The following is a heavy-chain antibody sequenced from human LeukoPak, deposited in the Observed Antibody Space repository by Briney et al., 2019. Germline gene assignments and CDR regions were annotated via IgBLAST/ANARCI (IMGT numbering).Heavy chain of an antibody. CDR2: IYYSGST. J-gene: IGHJ4*02. CDR3: ARQHVSYCSTTSCSAGFVDS. V-gene: IGHV4-39*01. Sequence: SETLSLTCTVSGGSISSSSYYWGWLRQPPGKGLEWIGSIYYSGSTYYNPSLKSRVTISVDTSKNQFSLKLSSVTAADTAVYYCARQHVSYCSTTSCSAGFVDSWGQGTLVTVSS. CDR1: GGSISSSSYY. D-gene: IGHD2-2*01.